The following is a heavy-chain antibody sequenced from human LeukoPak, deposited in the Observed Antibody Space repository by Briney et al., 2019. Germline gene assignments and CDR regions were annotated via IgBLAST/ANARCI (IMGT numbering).Heavy chain of an antibody. D-gene: IGHD2-15*01. CDR2: INGGNGNA. J-gene: IGHJ6*04. Sequence: ASVKVSFKAAGYTFTSYSIHWERQAPGQGLEWMGGINGGNGNAKYSEEFEDRVTITRDTSANTAYMELRSLRCVEIAVYYCCSGGSYAMDVGRKGTTVTVAS. CDR1: GYTFTSYS. V-gene: IGHV1-3*03. CDR3: CSGGSYAMDV.